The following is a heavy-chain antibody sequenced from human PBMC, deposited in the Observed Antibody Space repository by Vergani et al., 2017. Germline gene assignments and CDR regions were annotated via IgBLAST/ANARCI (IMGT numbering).Heavy chain of an antibody. CDR1: GFALNRHA. V-gene: IGHV3-30-3*01. D-gene: IGHD3-10*01. Sequence: QVQLVESGGGVVQPGTSLRLSCVVSGFALNRHAMYWVRQAPGKGLEWVVGISFDGTNEYYPDLVKGRFTISRDIAKNTLYLQVNSLRAEDTGVYYCARDRYYLGSGSYPYFYYYGLDVWGQGTAVTVSS. J-gene: IGHJ6*02. CDR2: ISFDGTNE. CDR3: ARDRYYLGSGSYPYFYYYGLDV.